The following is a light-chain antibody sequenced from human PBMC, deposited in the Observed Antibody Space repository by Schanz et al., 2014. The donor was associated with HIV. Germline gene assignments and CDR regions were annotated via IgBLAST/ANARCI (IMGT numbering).Light chain of an antibody. CDR1: QTVYRN. CDR2: GAS. CDR3: HHHGSSRGT. V-gene: IGKV3-20*01. J-gene: IGKJ4*01. Sequence: EIVMTQSPATLSVSPGERVTLSCRASQTVYRNLAWYQQKPGQTPRLLISGASTRATGIPDRFSGSVSGTDFTLTISRLEPEDFAVYYCHHHGSSRGTFGGGTKVEIK.